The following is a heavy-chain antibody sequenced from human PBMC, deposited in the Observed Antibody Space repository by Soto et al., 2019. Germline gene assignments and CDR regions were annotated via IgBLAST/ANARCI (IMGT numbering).Heavy chain of an antibody. Sequence: GGSLRLSCAASGFTFSNAWMSWVRQAPGKGLEWVGRIKSKTDGGTTDYAAPVKGRFTISRDDSKNTLYLQMNSLKTEDTAVYYCTTVLAGGGSFYDAFDIWGQGTMVTVSS. D-gene: IGHD2-15*01. CDR3: TTVLAGGGSFYDAFDI. V-gene: IGHV3-15*01. J-gene: IGHJ3*02. CDR1: GFTFSNAW. CDR2: IKSKTDGGTT.